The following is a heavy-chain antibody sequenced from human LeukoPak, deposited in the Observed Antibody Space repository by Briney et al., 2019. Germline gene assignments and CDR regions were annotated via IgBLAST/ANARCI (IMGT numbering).Heavy chain of an antibody. J-gene: IGHJ6*03. CDR1: GFTFSSYA. CDR2: ISGSGGST. Sequence: PGGSLRLSCAASGFTFSSYAMSWVRQAPGKGLEWVSAISGSGGSTYYADSVKGRFTISRDNSKNTLYLQMSSLRAEDTAVYYCGLPGYYSSGYPYYYYMDVWGKGTTVNDYS. D-gene: IGHD3-22*01. V-gene: IGHV3-23*01. CDR3: GLPGYYSSGYPYYYYMDV.